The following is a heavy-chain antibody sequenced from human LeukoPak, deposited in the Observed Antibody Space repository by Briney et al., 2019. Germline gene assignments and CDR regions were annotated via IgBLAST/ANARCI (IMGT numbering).Heavy chain of an antibody. CDR2: IRNDDGSNK. J-gene: IGHJ1*01. CDR1: GCTFSNYG. Sequence: GGALRLSCAASGCTFSNYGMHWVRQAPGKGLEWVAFIRNDDGSNKYYADSVKGRFTISRDNSKNTVHLQMNSLRVEDTAVYYCAKDEAQYFQHWGQGTLVTVSA. V-gene: IGHV3-30*02. CDR3: AKDEAQYFQH.